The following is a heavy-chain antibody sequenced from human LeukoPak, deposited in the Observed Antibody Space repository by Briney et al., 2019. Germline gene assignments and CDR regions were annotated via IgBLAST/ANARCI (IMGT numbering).Heavy chain of an antibody. Sequence: SETLSLTCTVSGGSVTRDDYYWTWIRQAPGKGLEWIGYVYYSGSTNYNPSLKSRVTTSVDTSKNQFSLKLSSVTAADTAIYYCARHTPLLTFDHWGQGTRVTVSS. V-gene: IGHV4-61*08. J-gene: IGHJ4*02. CDR1: GGSVTRDDYY. D-gene: IGHD2-21*01. CDR3: ARHTPLLTFDH. CDR2: VYYSGST.